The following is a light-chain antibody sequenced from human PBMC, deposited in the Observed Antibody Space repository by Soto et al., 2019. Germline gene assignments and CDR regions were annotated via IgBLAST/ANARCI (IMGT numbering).Light chain of an antibody. CDR1: SSEIGYYNY. CDR2: EVS. J-gene: IGLJ1*01. CDR3: TSYAGTDVHYV. V-gene: IGLV2-8*01. Sequence: QSVLTQPPSASGSPGQSVTISCTGTSSEIGYYNYVSWYQQYPGKAPKLLIYEVSKRPSGVPVRFSGSKSGNTASLTVSGLQAADEADYYCTSYAGTDVHYVFGTGTKVTVL.